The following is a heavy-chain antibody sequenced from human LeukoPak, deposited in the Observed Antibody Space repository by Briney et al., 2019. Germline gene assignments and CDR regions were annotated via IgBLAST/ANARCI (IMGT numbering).Heavy chain of an antibody. CDR2: ISSSSSYI. J-gene: IGHJ5*02. V-gene: IGHV3-21*01. Sequence: PGGSLRPSCAASGFTFSSYSMNWVRQAPGKGLEWVSSISSSSSYIYYADSVKGRFTISRDNAKNSLYLQMNSLRAEDTAVYYCAREPIAAAGTDWFDPWGQGTLVTVSS. D-gene: IGHD6-13*01. CDR1: GFTFSSYS. CDR3: AREPIAAAGTDWFDP.